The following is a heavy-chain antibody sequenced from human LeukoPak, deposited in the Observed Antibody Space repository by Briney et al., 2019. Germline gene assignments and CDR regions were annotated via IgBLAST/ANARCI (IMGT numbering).Heavy chain of an antibody. CDR3: ATHYYDSSGYFDY. Sequence: TSVKVSCKASGGTFSSYAISWVRQAPGQGLEWMGGIIPIFGTANYAQKFQGRVTITTDESTSTAYMELSSLRSEDTAVYYCATHYYDSSGYFDYWGQGTLVTVSS. CDR1: GGTFSSYA. CDR2: IIPIFGTA. J-gene: IGHJ4*02. V-gene: IGHV1-69*05. D-gene: IGHD3-22*01.